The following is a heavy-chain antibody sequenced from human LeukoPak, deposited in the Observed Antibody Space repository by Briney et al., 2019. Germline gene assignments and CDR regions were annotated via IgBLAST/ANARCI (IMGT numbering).Heavy chain of an antibody. CDR2: ISSSGSMI. Sequence: GGSLRLSCEDSGFTFSDYYMSWIRQAPGKGLEWLSFISSSGSMIYYADSVKGRFTISRDNAKKSLYLQMNSLRAEDTAVYYCARGGGFDKFDYWGQGTLVTVSS. V-gene: IGHV3-11*01. D-gene: IGHD3-10*01. CDR1: GFTFSDYY. CDR3: ARGGGFDKFDY. J-gene: IGHJ4*02.